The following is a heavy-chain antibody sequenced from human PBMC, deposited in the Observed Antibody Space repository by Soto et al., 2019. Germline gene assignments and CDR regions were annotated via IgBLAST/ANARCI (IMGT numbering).Heavy chain of an antibody. Sequence: SETLSLTCAVSGGSISSGGYSWSWIRQPPGKGLEWIGYVYHSGSTYYNPSLKSRATVSVDGSKNQFSLKLSSVTAADTAVYYCARDGVYCSSSSCQDFYYYGMDVWGQGTTVTV. CDR3: ARDGVYCSSSSCQDFYYYGMDV. V-gene: IGHV4-30-2*01. CDR1: GGSISSGGYS. J-gene: IGHJ6*02. CDR2: VYHSGST. D-gene: IGHD2-2*01.